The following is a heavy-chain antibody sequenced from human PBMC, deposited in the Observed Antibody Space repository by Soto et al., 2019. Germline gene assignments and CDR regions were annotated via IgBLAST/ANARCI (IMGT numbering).Heavy chain of an antibody. V-gene: IGHV4-4*07. CDR3: ARGQRFSDWFDP. D-gene: IGHD3-3*01. Sequence: SETLSLTCTVSGGAISSYYWTWIRQPAGKGLEWIGRIYSSGSAKYNPSLQSRVTMSLDTSKNQFSLRLTSVTAADTAVYYCARGQRFSDWFDPWGQGTLVTVSS. CDR2: IYSSGSA. CDR1: GGAISSYY. J-gene: IGHJ5*02.